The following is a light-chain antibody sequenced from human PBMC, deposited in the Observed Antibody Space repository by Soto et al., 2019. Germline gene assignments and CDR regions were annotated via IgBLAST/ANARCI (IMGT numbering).Light chain of an antibody. V-gene: IGKV3-15*01. Sequence: EIVLTQSPGPLSLSPGERATLSCRASQSVSSSYLAWYQQKPGQAPRLIIYGASTRATGIPARFSGSGSGTECTLTISSLQSEDVAVYYCQQYNNWPQTLGQGTKVDIK. CDR2: GAS. J-gene: IGKJ1*01. CDR3: QQYNNWPQT. CDR1: QSVSSSY.